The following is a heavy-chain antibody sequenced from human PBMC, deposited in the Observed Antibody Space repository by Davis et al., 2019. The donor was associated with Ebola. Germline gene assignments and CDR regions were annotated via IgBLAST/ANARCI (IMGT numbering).Heavy chain of an antibody. CDR1: GFTFSSYA. Sequence: GESLKISCAASGFTFSSYAMHWVRQAPGKGLEYVSAISSNGGSTYYADSVKGRFTISRDNSKNTLYLQMGSLRAEDMAVYYCAKGRDGITGANWGQGTLVTVSS. V-gene: IGHV3-64*02. CDR2: ISSNGGST. J-gene: IGHJ4*02. CDR3: AKGRDGITGAN. D-gene: IGHD1-20*01.